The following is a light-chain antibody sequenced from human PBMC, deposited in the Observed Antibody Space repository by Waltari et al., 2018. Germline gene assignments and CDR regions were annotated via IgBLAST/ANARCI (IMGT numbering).Light chain of an antibody. CDR3: ATWDASLTGWV. J-gene: IGLJ2*01. Sequence: QSVLTPPPSASGTPGQRVTISCSGSSYNIVRTHINCYQQHPGTAPKLLIHSNNQRPSGVPDRFSRSKSGTSGSLAISGLQSEDEADYYCATWDASLTGWVFGGGTKLTVL. CDR1: SYNIVRTH. CDR2: SNN. V-gene: IGLV1-44*01.